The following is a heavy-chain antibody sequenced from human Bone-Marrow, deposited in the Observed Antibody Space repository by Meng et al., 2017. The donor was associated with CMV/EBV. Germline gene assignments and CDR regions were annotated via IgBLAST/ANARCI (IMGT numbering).Heavy chain of an antibody. CDR2: IYYSGST. J-gene: IGHJ4*02. CDR3: ARHNDFWSGGGYSDY. Sequence: SETLSLTCTVSGGSISSYYWSWIRQPPGKGLEWIGYIYYSGSTNYNPSLKSRVTISVDTSKNQFSLKLSSVTAADTAVYYCARHNDFWSGGGYSDYWGQGTLVTVSS. V-gene: IGHV4-59*01. D-gene: IGHD3-3*01. CDR1: GGSISSYY.